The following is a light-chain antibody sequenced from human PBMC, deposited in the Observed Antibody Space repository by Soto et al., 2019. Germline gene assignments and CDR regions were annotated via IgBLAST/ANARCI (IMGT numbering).Light chain of an antibody. CDR2: NDN. CDR3: AAWDDSLNARGV. CDR1: RSNIGSNV. J-gene: IGLJ3*02. V-gene: IGLV1-44*01. Sequence: QSALTQPPSASGTPGQRVTISCSGSRSNIGSNVVSWYQQLPGTAPKLLIYNDNQRPSGVPDRFSASKSGTSASLAISGLQSEDEADYYCAAWDDSLNARGVFGGGTKLTVL.